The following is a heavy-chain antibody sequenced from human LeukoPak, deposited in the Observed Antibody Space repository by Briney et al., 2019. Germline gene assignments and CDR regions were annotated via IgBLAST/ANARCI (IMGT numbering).Heavy chain of an antibody. CDR3: ARTPVSDYYYYGMDV. CDR1: GFTFSDYY. V-gene: IGHV3-11*01. J-gene: IGHJ6*02. D-gene: IGHD2-8*01. Sequence: GGSLRLSCAASGFTFSDYYMSWIRQAPGKGLEWVSYISSSGSTIYCADSVKGRFTISRDNAKNSLYLQMNSLRAEDTAVYYCARTPVSDYYYYGMDVWGQGTTVTVSS. CDR2: ISSSGSTI.